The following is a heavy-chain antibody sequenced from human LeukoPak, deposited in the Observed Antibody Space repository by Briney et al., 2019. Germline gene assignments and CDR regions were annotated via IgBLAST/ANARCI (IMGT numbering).Heavy chain of an antibody. CDR2: IYYSGST. V-gene: IGHV4-59*01. Sequence: PSETLSLTCTVSGGSISSYYWSWIRQPPGKGLEWIGYIYYSGSTNYNPSLKSRVTISVDTSKNQFSLKLTSVTAADTAVYYCASLRGDAFEIWGQGTMVTVSS. J-gene: IGHJ3*02. CDR3: ASLRGDAFEI. CDR1: GGSISSYY.